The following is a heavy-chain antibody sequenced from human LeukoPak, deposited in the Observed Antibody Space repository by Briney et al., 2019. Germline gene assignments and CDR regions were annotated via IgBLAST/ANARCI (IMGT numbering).Heavy chain of an antibody. D-gene: IGHD2-15*01. V-gene: IGHV4-59*01. CDR3: VRLRWELLVPYSDD. Sequence: SETLSLTCSVSTDSTNTYYWSWIRQSPGKGLEWIGHIYHSGSTDYNPSFKSRVTISIDMSKKEFSLKLTSVTVADTAMYYCVRLRWELLVPYSDDWGQGAFVTVSS. J-gene: IGHJ4*02. CDR2: IYHSGST. CDR1: TDSTNTYY.